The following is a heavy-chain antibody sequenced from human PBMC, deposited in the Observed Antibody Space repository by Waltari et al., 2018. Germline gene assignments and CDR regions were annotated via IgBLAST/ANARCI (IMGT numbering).Heavy chain of an antibody. CDR2: IRYDGSNK. J-gene: IGHJ4*02. V-gene: IGHV3-30*02. CDR1: GFPFGSYG. Sequence: QVQLVESGGGVVQPGGSLRLSCAASGFPFGSYGLHWVRQVPGKGLEWVVFIRYDGSNKYYADSVKGRFTISRDNSKNTLYLQMNSLRAEDTAVYYCAKDFGDTDLSWGQGTLVTVSS. CDR3: AKDFGDTDLS. D-gene: IGHD3-16*01.